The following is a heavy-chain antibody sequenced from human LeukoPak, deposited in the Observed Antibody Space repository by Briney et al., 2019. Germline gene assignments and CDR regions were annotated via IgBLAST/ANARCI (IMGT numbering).Heavy chain of an antibody. CDR3: AREWSS. D-gene: IGHD2-15*01. CDR1: GGSISSYY. J-gene: IGHJ5*02. CDR2: IYYTGSA. V-gene: IGHV4-59*01. Sequence: PSETLSLTCTVSGGSISSYYWSWIRQPPGKGLEWIGYIYYTGSANYNPSLKSRVTISVDTSKNQFSLKLSSVTAADTAVHYCAREWSSWGQGTLVTVSS.